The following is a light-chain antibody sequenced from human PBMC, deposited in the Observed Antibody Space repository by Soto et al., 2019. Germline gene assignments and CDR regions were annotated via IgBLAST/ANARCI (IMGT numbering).Light chain of an antibody. Sequence: EIELTQSPGILSLYTGERASISCGASLCISISFLACYQQKPCQAPILLIYGASSRATGIPDTFSGTGSETDFTLTISILEPQDFAVYYCQQRSNWPPPLTFGGGTKVDIK. CDR2: GAS. V-gene: IGKV3D-20*02. CDR1: LCISISF. CDR3: QQRSNWPPPLT. J-gene: IGKJ4*01.